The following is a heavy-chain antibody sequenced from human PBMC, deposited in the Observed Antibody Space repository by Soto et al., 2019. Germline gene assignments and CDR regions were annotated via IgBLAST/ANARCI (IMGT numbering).Heavy chain of an antibody. J-gene: IGHJ4*02. D-gene: IGHD3-10*01. CDR3: ARVVQRDKPGDYFDY. Sequence: SVKVSCKASGGTFSSYAISWVRQAPGQGLEWMGGIIPIFGTANYAQKFQGRVTITADESTSTAYMELSSLRSEDTAVYYCARVVQRDKPGDYFDYWGQGTLVTVSS. CDR1: GGTFSSYA. CDR2: IIPIFGTA. V-gene: IGHV1-69*13.